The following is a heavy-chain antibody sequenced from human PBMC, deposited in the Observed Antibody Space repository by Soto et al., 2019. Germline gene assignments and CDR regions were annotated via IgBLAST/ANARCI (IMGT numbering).Heavy chain of an antibody. CDR1: GYIFRNYG. CDR2: INVYNGNT. J-gene: IGHJ4*02. D-gene: IGHD5-18*01. V-gene: IGHV1-18*01. CDR3: ARAIPWGYGHTALDY. Sequence: QVQLVQSGAEVKKPGASVKVSCKASGYIFRNYGISWVRQAPGQGLEGMGWINVYNGNTNYAQKLQGRVTMTADPSTSPAYMELRSLRSDDTAVYYCARAIPWGYGHTALDYLCQGTLGTVSS.